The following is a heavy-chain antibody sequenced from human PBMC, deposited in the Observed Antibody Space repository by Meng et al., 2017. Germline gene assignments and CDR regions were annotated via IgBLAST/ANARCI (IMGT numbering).Heavy chain of an antibody. J-gene: IGHJ4*02. V-gene: IGHV6-1*01. CDR2: TYYRSKWYN. D-gene: IGHD2-8*02. CDR3: ARGVVYAISYFDY. Sequence: VQLQQSGSELVTPSRTLSLPWAISGESVSINSAAWNWIRQSPSRGLEWLGRTYYRSKWYNDYAVSVKSRITINPDTSKNQFSLQLNSVTPEDTAVYYCARGVVYAISYFDYWGQGTLVTVSS. CDR1: GESVSINSAA.